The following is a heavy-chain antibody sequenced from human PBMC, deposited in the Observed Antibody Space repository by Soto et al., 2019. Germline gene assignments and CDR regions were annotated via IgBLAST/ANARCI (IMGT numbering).Heavy chain of an antibody. CDR1: GFTFSTYA. Sequence: GGSLRLSCATSGFTFSTYAMSWVRQAPGKGLDWVSSIHSSGVTYYAYSEKGRFTSSRDNSKNTLYLQLNSLRAEGTAIYYCAKNYQFDSWGQGT. CDR3: AKNYQFDS. J-gene: IGHJ4*02. CDR2: IHSSGVT. V-gene: IGHV3-23*01. D-gene: IGHD2-2*01.